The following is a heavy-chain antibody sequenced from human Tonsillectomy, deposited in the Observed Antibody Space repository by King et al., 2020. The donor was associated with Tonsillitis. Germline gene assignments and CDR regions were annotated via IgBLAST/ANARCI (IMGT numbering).Heavy chain of an antibody. J-gene: IGHJ4*02. Sequence: VQLVESGGGVVQPGRSLRLSCAASGFTFSSYAMHWVRQAPGKGLEWVAVISYDGSNKYYADSVKGRFTISRDNSKNTLYLQMNSLRAEDTAVYYCAKDALRYFDWRTNLDYWGQGTLVTVSS. V-gene: IGHV3-30*18. CDR1: GFTFSSYA. CDR2: ISYDGSNK. D-gene: IGHD3-9*01. CDR3: AKDALRYFDWRTNLDY.